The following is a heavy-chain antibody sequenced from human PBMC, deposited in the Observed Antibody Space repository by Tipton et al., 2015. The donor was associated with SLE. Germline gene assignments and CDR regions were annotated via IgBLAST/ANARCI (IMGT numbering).Heavy chain of an antibody. J-gene: IGHJ4*02. CDR3: ASLRGY. V-gene: IGHV3-53*01. CDR2: IYSGGST. CDR1: GGSISSYY. Sequence: LSLTCTVSGGSISSYYWSWIRQPPGKGLEWVSVIYSGGSTYYADSVKGRFTISRDNAKNSLYLQMNSLRVEDTAVYYCASLRGYWGQGTLVTVSS.